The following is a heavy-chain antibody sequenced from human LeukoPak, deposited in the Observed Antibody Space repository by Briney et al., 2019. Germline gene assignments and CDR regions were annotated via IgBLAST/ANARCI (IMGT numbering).Heavy chain of an antibody. Sequence: ASVKVSCKVSGYTLTELSMHWVRQAPGKGLEWMGGFDPEDGETIYAQKFQGRVTMTEDTSTDTAYMELSSPRSEDTAVYYCATTLGYCSGGSCYPFDYWGQGTLVTVSS. J-gene: IGHJ4*02. CDR2: FDPEDGET. CDR1: GYTLTELS. D-gene: IGHD2-15*01. V-gene: IGHV1-24*01. CDR3: ATTLGYCSGGSCYPFDY.